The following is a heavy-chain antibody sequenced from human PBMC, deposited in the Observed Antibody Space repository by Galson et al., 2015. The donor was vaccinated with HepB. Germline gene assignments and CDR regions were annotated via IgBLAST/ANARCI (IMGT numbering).Heavy chain of an antibody. CDR1: GFTFSSYG. Sequence: SLRLSCAASGFTFSSYGMHWVRQAPGKGLEWVAVIRHDGSNKNYADSVKGRFTISRDNSKNTLYLQVNSLRVEDTAVYYCARDETDTYFDYWGQGTLVTVSS. J-gene: IGHJ4*02. CDR3: ARDETDTYFDY. V-gene: IGHV3-33*01. CDR2: IRHDGSNK. D-gene: IGHD2-21*02.